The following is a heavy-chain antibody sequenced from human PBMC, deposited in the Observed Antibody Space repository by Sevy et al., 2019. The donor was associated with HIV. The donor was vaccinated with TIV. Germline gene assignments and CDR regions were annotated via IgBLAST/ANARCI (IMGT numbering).Heavy chain of an antibody. CDR3: ARDLPPSETTVAHFDC. CDR1: GFSFSSYE. Sequence: GGSLRLSCAASGFSFSSYEMNWVRQAPGKGLEWVSYISNSGTTISYSDSVRGRFTISRDNARNLLYLQMNSLRAEDTAVYYCARDLPPSETTVAHFDCWGQGTLVTVSS. V-gene: IGHV3-48*03. CDR2: ISNSGTTI. D-gene: IGHD4-17*01. J-gene: IGHJ4*02.